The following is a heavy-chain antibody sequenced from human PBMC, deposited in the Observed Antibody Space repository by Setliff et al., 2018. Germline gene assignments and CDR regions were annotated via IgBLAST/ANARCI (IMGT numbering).Heavy chain of an antibody. CDR2: IYHSGST. J-gene: IGHJ6*02. CDR3: ARSAGYSSSWYNYYYGMDV. Sequence: SETLSLTCAVSGYSIRSGYYWGWIRQPPGKGLEWIGSIYHSGSTYYNPSLKSRVTISVDTSKNQFSLKLSSVTAADTAVYYCARSAGYSSSWYNYYYGMDVWGQGTTVTVSS. V-gene: IGHV4-38-2*01. CDR1: GYSIRSGYY. D-gene: IGHD6-13*01.